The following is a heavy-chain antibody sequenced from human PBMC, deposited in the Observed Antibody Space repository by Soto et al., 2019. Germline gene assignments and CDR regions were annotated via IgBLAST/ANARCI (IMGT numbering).Heavy chain of an antibody. CDR3: AAEGIYSGYDFAFDI. J-gene: IGHJ3*02. Sequence: ASVKVSCKASGFTFTSSAMQWVRQARGQRLEWIGWIVVGSGNTNYAQKFQERVTITRDMSTSTAHMELSSLRSEDTAVYYCAAEGIYSGYDFAFDIWGQGTMVTVSS. D-gene: IGHD5-12*01. CDR1: GFTFTSSA. V-gene: IGHV1-58*02. CDR2: IVVGSGNT.